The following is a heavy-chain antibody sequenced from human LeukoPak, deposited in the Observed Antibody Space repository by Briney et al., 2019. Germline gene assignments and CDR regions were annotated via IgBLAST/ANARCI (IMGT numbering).Heavy chain of an antibody. J-gene: IGHJ4*02. CDR1: GFTFSNAW. D-gene: IGHD3-22*01. Sequence: GGSLRLSCAASGFTFSNAWMSWVRQAPGKGLEWVGRIESKTHGGTTDYAAPVKGRFTISRDDSKNTLYLQMNRLKTEDTAVYYCTTVEYYDTSGYYPAFDNWGKGTLVTVS. CDR2: IESKTHGGTT. CDR3: TTVEYYDTSGYYPAFDN. V-gene: IGHV3-15*04.